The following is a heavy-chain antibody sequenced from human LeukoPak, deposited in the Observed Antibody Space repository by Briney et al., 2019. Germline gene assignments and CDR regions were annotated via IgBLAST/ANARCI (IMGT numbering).Heavy chain of an antibody. V-gene: IGHV3-23*01. D-gene: IGHD3-10*01. Sequence: GFLRLSCAASGFTFSSNSMTWVRQTPGKGLEWVSGISGSGDSTFYADSVRGRFTISRDNSRNTLYLQMSSLRPEDTAVYYCTKWSGFGDDWGQGTLVTVSS. J-gene: IGHJ4*02. CDR3: TKWSGFGDD. CDR2: ISGSGDST. CDR1: GFTFSSNS.